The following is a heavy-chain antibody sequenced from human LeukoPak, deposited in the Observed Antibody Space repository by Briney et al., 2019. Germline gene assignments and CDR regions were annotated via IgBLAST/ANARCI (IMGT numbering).Heavy chain of an antibody. Sequence: PGGSLRLSCAASGFTVSSNYMSWVRQAPGKGLEWVSVIYSGGSTYYADSVKGRFTISRDNSKNTLYLQMNSLRAEDTAVYYCARQNCSGGSCSNLDYWGQGTLVTVSS. CDR2: IYSGGST. V-gene: IGHV3-53*01. J-gene: IGHJ4*02. CDR3: ARQNCSGGSCSNLDY. CDR1: GFTVSSNY. D-gene: IGHD2-15*01.